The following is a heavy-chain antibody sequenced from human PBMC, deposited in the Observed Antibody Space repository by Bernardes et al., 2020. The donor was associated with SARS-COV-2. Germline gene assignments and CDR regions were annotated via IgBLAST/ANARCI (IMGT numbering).Heavy chain of an antibody. Sequence: GGSLRLSCAASGFTFSSYSLNWVRQAPGTGLAWVSYISSSSSTIYYADSVKGRFTISRDNAKNSLYLQMNSLRAEDTAVYYCARDHHYYDSSGSAFDIWGHWKMVTVPS. CDR1: GFTFSSYS. D-gene: IGHD3-22*01. V-gene: IGHV3-48*01. J-gene: IGHJ3*02. CDR2: ISSSSSTI. CDR3: ARDHHYYDSSGSAFDI.